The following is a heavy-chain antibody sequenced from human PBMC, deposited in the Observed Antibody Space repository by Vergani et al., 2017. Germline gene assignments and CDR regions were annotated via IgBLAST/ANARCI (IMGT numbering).Heavy chain of an antibody. CDR1: GFTFVDYA. V-gene: IGHV3-9*01. Sequence: EVQLVESGGGLVQPGRSLRLSCAASGFTFVDYAMHWVRQAPGKGLEWVSGISWNSGSIGYADSVKGRFTISRDNAKNSLYLQMNSLRAEDTALYYCAKDYDTAMVGLFDYGGQGTLVTVSS. D-gene: IGHD5-18*01. CDR3: AKDYDTAMVGLFDY. J-gene: IGHJ4*02. CDR2: ISWNSGSI.